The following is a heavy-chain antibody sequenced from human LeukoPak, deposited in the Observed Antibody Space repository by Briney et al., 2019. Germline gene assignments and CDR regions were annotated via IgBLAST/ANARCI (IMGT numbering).Heavy chain of an antibody. Sequence: HTGGSLRLSCAASGFTFNNYAMSWVRQAPGRGLEWLSAISGDGGGTYYADSVKGRFTISRDISKTTLYLQMNSLRAEDTAVYYCVKDRGYTGFDACDYWGQGTLVTVSS. CDR2: ISGDGGGT. CDR3: VKDRGYTGFDACDY. D-gene: IGHD5-12*01. J-gene: IGHJ4*02. V-gene: IGHV3-23*01. CDR1: GFTFNNYA.